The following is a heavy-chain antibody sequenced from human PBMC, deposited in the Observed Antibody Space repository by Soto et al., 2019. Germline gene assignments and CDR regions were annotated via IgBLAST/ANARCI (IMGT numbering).Heavy chain of an antibody. CDR1: GFTFSSYA. D-gene: IGHD1-26*01. V-gene: IGHV3-23*01. Sequence: GGSLRLSCAASGFTFSSYAMSWVRQAPGKGLEGVSAISGSGGSTYYADSVKGRFTISRDNSKNTLYLQMNSLRAEDTALYYCAKVPVGATGRFDYWGQGTLVTVSP. CDR3: AKVPVGATGRFDY. J-gene: IGHJ4*02. CDR2: ISGSGGST.